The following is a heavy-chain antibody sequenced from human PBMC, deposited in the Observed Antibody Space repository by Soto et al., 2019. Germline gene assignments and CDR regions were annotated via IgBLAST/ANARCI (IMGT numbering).Heavy chain of an antibody. Sequence: QVQLVQSGAEVREPGASVKVSCKASGYTFTIYHMHWVRQAPGQGLEWMGWINPDSGGTKYAQKFQGGVTLTRDTSISTVYMELSRLRSDDTAVYYCAREIRSGYYKYWYLDLWGRGTLVTVSS. CDR3: AREIRSGYYKYWYLDL. J-gene: IGHJ2*01. CDR2: INPDSGGT. D-gene: IGHD3-3*01. CDR1: GYTFTIYH. V-gene: IGHV1-2*02.